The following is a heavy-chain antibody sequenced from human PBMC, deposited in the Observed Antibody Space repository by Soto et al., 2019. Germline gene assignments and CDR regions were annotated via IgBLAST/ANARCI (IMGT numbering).Heavy chain of an antibody. J-gene: IGHJ3*02. CDR2: IYYSGST. CDR1: GGSISSSSYY. Sequence: QLQLQESGPGLVKPSETLSLTCTVSGGSISSSSYYWGWIRQPPGKGLEWIGSIYYSGSTYYNPSLKSRVTISVDTSKNQFSLKLSSVTAADTAVYYCARSTATTSEAFDIWGQGTMVTVSS. CDR3: ARSTATTSEAFDI. V-gene: IGHV4-39*01. D-gene: IGHD1-7*01.